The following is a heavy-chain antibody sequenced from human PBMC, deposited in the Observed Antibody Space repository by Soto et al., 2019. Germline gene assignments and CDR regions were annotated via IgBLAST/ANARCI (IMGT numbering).Heavy chain of an antibody. Sequence: NPSETLSLTCTVSGVSVTNGDYYWSWMRQSPGKGLEWIGNIYYSETTRYNPSLNSRLSISIDTSRNQFSLQLTSVTAADTAIYYCARQRRGGYWFDHWGQGTLVTVSS. V-gene: IGHV4-30-4*01. CDR3: ARQRRGGYWFDH. J-gene: IGHJ5*02. CDR2: IYYSETT. CDR1: GVSVTNGDYY.